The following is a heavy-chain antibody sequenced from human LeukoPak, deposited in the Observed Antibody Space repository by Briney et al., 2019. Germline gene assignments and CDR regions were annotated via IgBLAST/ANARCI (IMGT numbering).Heavy chain of an antibody. V-gene: IGHV3-23*01. CDR1: GFTFNSYA. D-gene: IGHD6-13*01. CDR2: ISGRGDST. Sequence: PGGSLRLSCAASGFTFNSYAMSWVRQAPGKGLEWVSAISGRGDSTFYSDSVRGRFTISRDNSKNTLYLQMNSLRVEDTAVYYCANDVGYTSTWYVAFDVWGQGTMVTVSS. CDR3: ANDVGYTSTWYVAFDV. J-gene: IGHJ3*01.